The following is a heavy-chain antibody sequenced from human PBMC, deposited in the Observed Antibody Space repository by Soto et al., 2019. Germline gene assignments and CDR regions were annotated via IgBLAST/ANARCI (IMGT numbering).Heavy chain of an antibody. D-gene: IGHD1-20*01. J-gene: IGHJ6*02. Sequence: SVTLSLTSTVSCASIRSYSWPWIRQPPGKGLEWIGYIYYSGITNYNPSLKSRVTISVDTSKNQFSLKLSSVTAADTAVYYCARYKSNYYYGMDVWVQGTTVT. V-gene: IGHV4-59*01. CDR3: ARYKSNYYYGMDV. CDR2: IYYSGIT. CDR1: CASIRSYS.